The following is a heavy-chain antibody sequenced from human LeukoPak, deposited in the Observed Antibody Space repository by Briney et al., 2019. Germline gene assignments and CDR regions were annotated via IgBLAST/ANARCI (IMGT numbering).Heavy chain of an antibody. CDR2: ITPFNGNT. CDR3: ASARDYDILTGYYKGDAFDI. Sequence: ASVKVSCKASGYTFTYRSLHWVRQAPGQALEWMGWITPFNGNTNYAQKFQDRVTLTRDRSMSTAYMELSSLRSEDTAMYYCASARDYDILTGYYKGDAFDIWGQGTMVTVSS. J-gene: IGHJ3*02. CDR1: GYTFTYRS. V-gene: IGHV1-45*02. D-gene: IGHD3-9*01.